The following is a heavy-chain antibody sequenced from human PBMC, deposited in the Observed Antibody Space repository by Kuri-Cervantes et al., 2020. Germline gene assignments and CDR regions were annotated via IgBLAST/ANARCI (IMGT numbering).Heavy chain of an antibody. CDR2: IIPIFGTA. CDR3: ARGTHCNYGGNSDCFDY. CDR1: GGTFSSYA. J-gene: IGHJ4*02. V-gene: IGHV1-69*13. D-gene: IGHD4-23*01. Sequence: SVKVSCKASGGTFSSYAISWVRQAPGQGLEWMGGIIPIFGTANYARKFQGRVTITADESTSTAYMELSSLRSEDTAVYYCARGTHCNYGGNSDCFDYWGQGTLVTVSS.